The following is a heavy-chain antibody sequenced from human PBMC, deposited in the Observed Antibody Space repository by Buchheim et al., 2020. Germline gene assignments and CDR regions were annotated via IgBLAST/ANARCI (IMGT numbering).Heavy chain of an antibody. CDR3: ANDFSRVRGVSDY. V-gene: IGHV3-30*18. CDR1: GFTFSSYG. CDR2: ISYDGSNK. Sequence: QVQLVESGGGVVQPGRSLRLSCAASGFTFSSYGMHWVRQAPGKGLEWVAVISYDGSNKYYADSVKGRFTISRDNSKNTLYLQMNSLRAEDTAVYYCANDFSRVRGVSDYWGQGTL. J-gene: IGHJ4*02. D-gene: IGHD3-10*01.